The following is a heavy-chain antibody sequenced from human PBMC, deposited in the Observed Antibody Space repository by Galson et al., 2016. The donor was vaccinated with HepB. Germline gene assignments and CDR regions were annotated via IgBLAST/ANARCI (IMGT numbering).Heavy chain of an antibody. CDR3: ASGPLSNTSRSIRVRYFYYYMDV. D-gene: IGHD2-2*01. Sequence: QSGAEVKKAGESVTVSCKASGDTFSSYGITWVRQAPGQGLEWMGGIIPMFDRINYAQKFQGRVTISADKSTNTVYMDLSSLTSEDTAMYYCASGPLSNTSRSIRVRYFYYYMDVWGKGTTVTVSS. CDR1: GDTFSSYG. J-gene: IGHJ6*03. CDR2: IIPMFDRI. V-gene: IGHV1-69*06.